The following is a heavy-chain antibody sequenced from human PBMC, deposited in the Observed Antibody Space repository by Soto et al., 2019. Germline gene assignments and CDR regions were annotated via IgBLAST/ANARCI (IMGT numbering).Heavy chain of an antibody. CDR3: AIDAKTGAYYYYYYMDV. D-gene: IGHD1-1*01. CDR2: IIPILGIA. V-gene: IGHV1-69*08. J-gene: IGHJ6*03. CDR1: GGTFSSYT. Sequence: QVQLVQSGAEVKKPGSSVKVSCKASGGTFSSYTISWVRQAPGQGLEWMGRIIPILGIANYAQKFQGRVTITADKSASTAYMELSSLRSEDTAVYYCAIDAKTGAYYYYYYMDVWGKGTTVTVSS.